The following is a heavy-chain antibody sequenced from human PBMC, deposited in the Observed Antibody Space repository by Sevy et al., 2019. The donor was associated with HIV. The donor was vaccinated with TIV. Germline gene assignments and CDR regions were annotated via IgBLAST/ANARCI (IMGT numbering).Heavy chain of an antibody. CDR2: INHSGST. V-gene: IGHV4-34*01. CDR3: ARGRGRAKVVRGPPGILVAFDI. J-gene: IGHJ3*02. Sequence: SETLSLTCAVYGGSFSGYYWSWIRQPPGKGLEWIGEINHSGSTNYNPSLKSRVTISVDTSKNQFSLKLSSVTAADTAVYYCARGRGRAKVVRGPPGILVAFDIWGQGTMVTVSS. D-gene: IGHD2-15*01. CDR1: GGSFSGYY.